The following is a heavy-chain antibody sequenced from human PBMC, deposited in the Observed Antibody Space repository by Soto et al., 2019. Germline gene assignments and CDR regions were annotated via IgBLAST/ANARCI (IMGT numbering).Heavy chain of an antibody. CDR1: GFTFSSYA. V-gene: IGHV3-23*01. CDR3: VAWCCGYEELIAH. Sequence: PGGSLRLSCAASGFTFSSYAMSWVRQAPGKGLEWVSAISDNGGTTYYADSVKGRFTISRDNAKTSMYMQMNGLRAEDTAVYYCVAWCCGYEELIAHGGQGTLVPVSS. CDR2: ISDNGGTT. J-gene: IGHJ4*02. D-gene: IGHD5-12*01.